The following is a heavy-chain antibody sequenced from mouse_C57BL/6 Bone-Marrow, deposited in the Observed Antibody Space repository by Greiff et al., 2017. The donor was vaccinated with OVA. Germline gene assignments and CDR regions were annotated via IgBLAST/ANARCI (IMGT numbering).Heavy chain of an antibody. J-gene: IGHJ3*01. CDR1: GFTFSSYG. V-gene: IGHV5-6*01. CDR3: ARHGTARLEFAY. Sequence: EVKVVESGGDLVKPGGSLKLSCAASGFTFSSYGMSWVRQTPDKRLEWVATLSSGGSYTYYPDSVKGRFTISRDNAKNTLYLQMSSLNAEDTAMYCCARHGTARLEFAYWGQGTLVTVSA. D-gene: IGHD3-1*01. CDR2: LSSGGSYT.